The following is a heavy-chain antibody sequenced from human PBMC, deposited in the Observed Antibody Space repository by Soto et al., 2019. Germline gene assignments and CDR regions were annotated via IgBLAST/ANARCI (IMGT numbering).Heavy chain of an antibody. CDR3: AKDLRDWGFFDY. J-gene: IGHJ4*02. V-gene: IGHV3-23*01. CDR1: GFSFHTYA. CDR2: LSGSGGST. Sequence: VQLLESGGGLVQPGGSLRLSCAASGFSFHTYAMGWVRQAPGKGLEWVSSLSGSGGSTNYADSVKGRFTISRDNSKDKLYLQMNNLRAEDTAMYYCAKDLRDWGFFDYWGLGTLVTVSS. D-gene: IGHD3-16*01.